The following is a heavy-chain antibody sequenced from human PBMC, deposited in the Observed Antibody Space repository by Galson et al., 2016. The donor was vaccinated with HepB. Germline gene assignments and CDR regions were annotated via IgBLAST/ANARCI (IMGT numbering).Heavy chain of an antibody. CDR2: INGDGGAT. J-gene: IGHJ4*02. Sequence: SLRLSCAASGFTFSNYWMHWVRQAPGKGLVWVSRINGDGGATDYVDSAKGRFTISRDNANNTLWLQVNSLRADDTAVYYCARSPPLGTGYLLWGQGTLVTVSS. CDR3: ARSPPLGTGYLL. CDR1: GFTFSNYW. D-gene: IGHD3/OR15-3a*01. V-gene: IGHV3-74*01.